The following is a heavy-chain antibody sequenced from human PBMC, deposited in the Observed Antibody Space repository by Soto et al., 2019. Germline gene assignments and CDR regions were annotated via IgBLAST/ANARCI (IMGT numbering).Heavy chain of an antibody. J-gene: IGHJ6*02. Sequence: ASVKVSCKASGYAFTSYGISWVRQAPGQGLEWMGWISAYNGNTNYAQKLQGRVTMTTDTSTSTAYMELRSLRSDDTAVYYCARDAALGGLSDYYYYGKVVWGQGTTVTVSS. CDR2: ISAYNGNT. CDR3: ARDAALGGLSDYYYYGKVV. D-gene: IGHD3-16*01. V-gene: IGHV1-18*01. CDR1: GYAFTSYG.